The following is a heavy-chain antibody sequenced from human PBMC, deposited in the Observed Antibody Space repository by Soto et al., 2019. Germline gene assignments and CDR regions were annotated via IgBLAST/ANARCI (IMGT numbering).Heavy chain of an antibody. Sequence: LRLSCAASGFTFSHYNINWVRQAPGRGLEWVSSISGSSNFIYYADSVKGRFTISRDNAKNSLYLQMNSLRVEDTAMYYCATPMALPGSDYWGQGTLVTVSS. J-gene: IGHJ4*02. V-gene: IGHV3-21*01. CDR1: GFTFSHYN. D-gene: IGHD3-10*01. CDR2: ISGSSNFI. CDR3: ATPMALPGSDY.